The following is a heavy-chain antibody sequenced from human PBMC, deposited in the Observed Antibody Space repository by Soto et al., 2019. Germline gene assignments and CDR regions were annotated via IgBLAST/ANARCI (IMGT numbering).Heavy chain of an antibody. CDR1: GFTFSSYA. CDR3: ARDYGDYYFDY. Sequence: QVQLVESGGGVVQPGRSLRLSCAASGFTFSSYAMHWVRQAPGKGLEWVAVISYDGSNKYYADSVKGRFTISRDNSKNTVYLQMNSLRAEDTSVYYCARDYGDYYFDYSGQGTLVTVSS. V-gene: IGHV3-30-3*01. D-gene: IGHD4-17*01. CDR2: ISYDGSNK. J-gene: IGHJ4*02.